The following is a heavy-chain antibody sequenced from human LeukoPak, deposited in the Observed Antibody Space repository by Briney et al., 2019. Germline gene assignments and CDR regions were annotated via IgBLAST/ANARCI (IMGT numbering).Heavy chain of an antibody. CDR2: ISTYHGNT. CDR1: GYTFTSYA. Sequence: GASVKVSCKASGYTFTSYAMHWVRQAPGQRLEWMGWISTYHGNTEYAQKLQGRVTMTTDTSTSTGYMELRSLRSDDTAVYYCARGEEQLGSDYWGQGTLVTVSS. D-gene: IGHD6-6*01. J-gene: IGHJ4*02. V-gene: IGHV1-18*01. CDR3: ARGEEQLGSDY.